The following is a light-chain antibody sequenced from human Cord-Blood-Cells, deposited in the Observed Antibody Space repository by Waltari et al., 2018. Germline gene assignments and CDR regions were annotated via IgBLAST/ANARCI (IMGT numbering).Light chain of an antibody. J-gene: IGLJ1*01. CDR3: NSRDSSGNHP. CDR1: SLRSYY. V-gene: IGLV3-19*01. CDR2: GKN. Sequence: SSELTQDPAVSVALGQTVRITCQGDSLRSYYASWYQQKPGQAPVLVIYGKNNRPSGITDRFSGSSSGNTASLTITGAQAEDEADYYCNSRDSSGNHPFGTGTKVTVL.